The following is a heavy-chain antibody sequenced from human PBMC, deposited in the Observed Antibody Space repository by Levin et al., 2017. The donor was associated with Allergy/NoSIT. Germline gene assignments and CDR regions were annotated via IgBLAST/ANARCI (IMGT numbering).Heavy chain of an antibody. CDR1: GFTFSSYA. V-gene: IGHV3-30-3*01. CDR2: ISYDGSNK. D-gene: IGHD6-19*01. J-gene: IGHJ3*02. Sequence: GGSLRLSCAASGFTFSSYAMHWVRQAPGKGLEWVAVISYDGSNKYYADSVKGRFTISRDNSKNTLYLQMNSLRAEDTAVYYCARSFPYSSGWYSGLFDIWGQGTMVTVSS. CDR3: ARSFPYSSGWYSGLFDI.